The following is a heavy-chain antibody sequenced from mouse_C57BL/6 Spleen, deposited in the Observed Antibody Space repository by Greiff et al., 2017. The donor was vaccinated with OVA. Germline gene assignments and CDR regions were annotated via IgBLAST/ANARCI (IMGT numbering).Heavy chain of an antibody. CDR1: GYTFTDYE. J-gene: IGHJ4*01. CDR2: IDPETGGT. CDR3: PDSSGQSPMDY. V-gene: IGHV1-15*01. D-gene: IGHD3-2*02. Sequence: QVHVKQSGAELVRPGASVTLSCKASGYTFTDYEMHWVKQTPVHGLEWIGAIDPETGGTAYNQKSKGKAILTADKSSSTAYMELRSLTSEDSAVYYCPDSSGQSPMDYWGQGTSVTVSS.